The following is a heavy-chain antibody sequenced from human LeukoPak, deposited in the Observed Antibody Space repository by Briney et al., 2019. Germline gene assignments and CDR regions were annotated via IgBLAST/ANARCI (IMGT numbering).Heavy chain of an antibody. CDR3: ARSLSSAWYAYDY. CDR2: IYYSGSI. D-gene: IGHD6-19*01. CDR1: GGSISSNY. J-gene: IGHJ4*02. Sequence: SETLSLTCTVSGGSISSNYWSWIRQPPGKGLEWIGYIYYSGSINYNPSLKSRVTVSVDTSKNQFSLKLNSVTAADTAVYYCARSLSSAWYAYDYWGQGTLVTVSS. V-gene: IGHV4-59*01.